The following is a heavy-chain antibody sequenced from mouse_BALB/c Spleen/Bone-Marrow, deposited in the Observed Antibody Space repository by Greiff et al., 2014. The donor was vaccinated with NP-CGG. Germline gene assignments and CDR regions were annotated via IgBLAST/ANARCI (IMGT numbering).Heavy chain of an antibody. D-gene: IGHD2-14*01. V-gene: IGHV5-6*02. CDR1: GFTFSTYG. J-gene: IGHJ4*01. Sequence: EVMLVESGGDLVKPGGSLKLSCAASGFTFSTYGMSWVRQTPDKRLEWVATINSGGSYTYYPDSVKGRFTISRDNAKNTLYLQMSSLKSEDTAMYYCTRRGRYDERSEMDYWGQGTSVTVSS. CDR3: TRRGRYDERSEMDY. CDR2: INSGGSYT.